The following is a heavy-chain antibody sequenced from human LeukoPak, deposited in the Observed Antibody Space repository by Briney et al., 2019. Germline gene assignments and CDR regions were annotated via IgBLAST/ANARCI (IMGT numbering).Heavy chain of an antibody. V-gene: IGHV5-51*01. CDR2: IYPGDSDT. CDR3: ARCEGSYYYGSGRYSRPNFGH. D-gene: IGHD3-10*01. J-gene: IGHJ1*01. Sequence: GESLKISCKGSGYSFTSYWIGWVRQMPGKGLEWMWIIYPGDSDTRYSPSFQGQVTISADKSISTASLQWTSLKASDTDMYYRARCEGSYYYGSGRYSRPNFGHWGQGPLVPVSS. CDR1: GYSFTSYW.